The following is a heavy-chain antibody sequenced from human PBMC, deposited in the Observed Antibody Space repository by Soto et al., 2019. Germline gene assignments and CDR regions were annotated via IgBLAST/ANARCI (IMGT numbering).Heavy chain of an antibody. J-gene: IGHJ4*02. CDR3: ARVRRDLDIVVVPAAPDFDY. CDR1: GYTFTSYG. Sequence: ASVKVSCKASGYTFTSYGISWVRQAPGQGLEWMGWISAYNGNTNYAQKLQGRVTMTTDTSTSTAYMELRSLRSDDTAVYYCARVRRDLDIVVVPAAPDFDYWGQGTLVTVSS. V-gene: IGHV1-18*01. CDR2: ISAYNGNT. D-gene: IGHD2-2*01.